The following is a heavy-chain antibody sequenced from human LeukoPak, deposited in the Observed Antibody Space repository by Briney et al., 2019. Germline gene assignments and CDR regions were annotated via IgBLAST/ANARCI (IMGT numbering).Heavy chain of an antibody. CDR3: ARDLGYCSSTSCYAGRGVYYYYMDV. CDR1: EYTFTDYY. J-gene: IGHJ6*03. Sequence: ASVKVSCKASEYTFTDYYIHWVRQAPGQGLEWMGWINPNTGGTNYAQKFQGRVTMTRDTSISTAYMDLSSPRSDDTAVYYCARDLGYCSSTSCYAGRGVYYYYMDVWGKGTTVTVSS. D-gene: IGHD2-2*01. V-gene: IGHV1-2*02. CDR2: INPNTGGT.